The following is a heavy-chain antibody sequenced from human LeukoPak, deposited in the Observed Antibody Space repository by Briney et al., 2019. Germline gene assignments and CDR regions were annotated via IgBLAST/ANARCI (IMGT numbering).Heavy chain of an antibody. CDR1: GYTFTGYY. CDR2: INPNSGGT. Sequence: GAPVKVSCKASGYTFTGYYMHWVRQAPGQGLEWMGWINPNSGGTNYAQKFQGRVTMTRDTSISTAYMELSRLRSDDTAVYYCARDLAASYYFDYWGQGTLVTVSS. CDR3: ARDLAASYYFDY. J-gene: IGHJ4*02. D-gene: IGHD6-13*01. V-gene: IGHV1-2*02.